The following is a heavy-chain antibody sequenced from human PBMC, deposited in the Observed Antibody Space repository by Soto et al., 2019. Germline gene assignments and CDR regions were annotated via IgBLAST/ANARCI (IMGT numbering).Heavy chain of an antibody. J-gene: IGHJ4*02. CDR3: ARRIVATETFDY. CDR1: GGPLTTYF. Sequence: PSETLSLTCNVSGGPLTTYFWSWIRQPPGKGLEWIGYVSYFGTTNYNPSLQSRLTISLDTSKTHFSLNLSSVTAADTAVYYCARRIVATETFDYWGQGTLVTVSS. CDR2: VSYFGTT. D-gene: IGHD5-12*01. V-gene: IGHV4-59*01.